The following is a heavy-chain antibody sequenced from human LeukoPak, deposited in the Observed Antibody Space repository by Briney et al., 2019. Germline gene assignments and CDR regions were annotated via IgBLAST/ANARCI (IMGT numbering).Heavy chain of an antibody. CDR1: GSTFSSYN. CDR2: ISSSSGHI. Sequence: PGGSLRLSCAASGSTFSSYNMNWVRQPPGKGLEWVSSISSSSGHIHYADSVKGRFTISRDNANNSLYLQMNSLRDEDTAVYYCARDPGTVADPYFDYWGQGSLVTVSS. V-gene: IGHV3-21*06. CDR3: ARDPGTVADPYFDY. J-gene: IGHJ4*02. D-gene: IGHD6-19*01.